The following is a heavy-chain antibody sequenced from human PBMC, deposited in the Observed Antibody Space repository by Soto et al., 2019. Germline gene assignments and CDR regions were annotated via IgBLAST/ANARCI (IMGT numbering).Heavy chain of an antibody. CDR1: GFSLSSGGVG. D-gene: IGHD6-13*01. Sequence: QITLKESGPTLVKPTQTLTLTCTFSGFSLSSGGVGVGWIRQPPGKALEWLALVYWDDDKRYSPSLKSRLTITKDTSKHHVILTMPTVDPVDTATYYCAHSTGPSWYLNWFDPWGQGTLVTVSS. CDR2: VYWDDDK. V-gene: IGHV2-5*02. J-gene: IGHJ5*02. CDR3: AHSTGPSWYLNWFDP.